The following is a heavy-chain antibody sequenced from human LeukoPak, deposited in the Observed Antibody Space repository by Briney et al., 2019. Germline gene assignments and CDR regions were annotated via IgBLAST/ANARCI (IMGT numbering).Heavy chain of an antibody. Sequence: SETLSLTCAVSGGSISSSSYYWGWIRQPPGKGLEWIGSIYYSGSTYYNPSLKSRVTISVDTSKNQFSLKLSSVTAADTAVYYCAREGRDGFMDLPLDYWGQGTLVTVSS. CDR1: GGSISSSSYY. CDR2: IYYSGST. J-gene: IGHJ4*02. D-gene: IGHD5-24*01. CDR3: AREGRDGFMDLPLDY. V-gene: IGHV4-39*07.